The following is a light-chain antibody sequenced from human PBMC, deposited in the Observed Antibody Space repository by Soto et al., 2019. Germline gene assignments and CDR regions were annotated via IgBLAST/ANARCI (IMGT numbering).Light chain of an antibody. CDR3: QQYNNWPPT. Sequence: EIVMTQSPATLSVSPGERATLSCRASQSVSSNLAWYQQKPGQAPRLLIYGASTRATGIPARFSGSGSGTEFTITISSLQSEDCEVYDCQQYNNWPPTFGQGTKVDIK. V-gene: IGKV3-15*01. CDR1: QSVSSN. CDR2: GAS. J-gene: IGKJ1*01.